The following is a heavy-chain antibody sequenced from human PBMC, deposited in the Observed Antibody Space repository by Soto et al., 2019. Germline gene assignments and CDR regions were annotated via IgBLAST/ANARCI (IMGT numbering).Heavy chain of an antibody. CDR3: AILGTYYFDNSDNYFDF. D-gene: IGHD3-22*01. Sequence: ASVKVACKASGYTLTRYSIHWVLQAPGQGLEWMGWINAGNGNTKFSQKFQGRVTITRDTSASTAYMELRGLRSEDTAVYYCAILGTYYFDNSDNYFDFWGQGTLVTVSS. CDR2: INAGNGNT. J-gene: IGHJ4*02. CDR1: GYTLTRYS. V-gene: IGHV1-3*01.